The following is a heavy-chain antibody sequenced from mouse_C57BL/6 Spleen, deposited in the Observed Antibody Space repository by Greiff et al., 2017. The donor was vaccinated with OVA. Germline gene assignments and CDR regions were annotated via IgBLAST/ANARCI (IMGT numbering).Heavy chain of an antibody. D-gene: IGHD1-1*01. CDR1: GFTFSSYT. Sequence: EVMLVESGGGLVKPGGSLKLSCAASGFTFSSYTMSWVRQTPEKRLEWVATISGGGGNTYYPDSVKGRFTISRDNAKNTLYLQMSSLRSEDTALYYCARPNYYGSSYDWYFDVWGTGTTVTVSS. CDR2: ISGGGGNT. CDR3: ARPNYYGSSYDWYFDV. V-gene: IGHV5-9*01. J-gene: IGHJ1*03.